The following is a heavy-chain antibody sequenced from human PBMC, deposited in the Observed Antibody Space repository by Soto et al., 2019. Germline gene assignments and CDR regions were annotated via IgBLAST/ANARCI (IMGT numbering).Heavy chain of an antibody. CDR1: GFTFRNYN. D-gene: IGHD2-21*01. CDR2: ISTGGAYM. J-gene: IGHJ4*02. Sequence: EVQLLESGGGLVKAGGSLRLFCTASGFTFRNYNMNWVRQAPGKGLEWVSSISTGGAYMFYADSVKGRFTISRDNAQNSLLLQIDSPRAEATAVYYCARDIASPGGDYFDSWGQGTLVTVSS. V-gene: IGHV3-21*06. CDR3: ARDIASPGGDYFDS.